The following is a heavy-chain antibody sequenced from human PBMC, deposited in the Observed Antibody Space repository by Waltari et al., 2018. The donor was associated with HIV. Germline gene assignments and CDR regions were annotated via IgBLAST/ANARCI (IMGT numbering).Heavy chain of an antibody. CDR3: ARDRNSRGAFEI. Sequence: AASGFSFSTYSMSWVRQAPGKGLEWVSYISTSSSTIYYADSVKGRFTISRDNAKNSLYLQMNSLRAEDTAVYYCARDRNSRGAFEIWGQGTMVTVSS. D-gene: IGHD5-18*01. V-gene: IGHV3-48*01. CDR2: ISTSSSTI. J-gene: IGHJ3*02. CDR1: GFSFSTYS.